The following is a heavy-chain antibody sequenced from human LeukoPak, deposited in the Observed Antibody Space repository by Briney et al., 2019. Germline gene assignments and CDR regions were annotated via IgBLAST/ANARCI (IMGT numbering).Heavy chain of an antibody. D-gene: IGHD6-19*01. CDR3: ARTLAVAGKGGYFDY. CDR1: RYTFTSYY. V-gene: IGHV1-46*01. J-gene: IGHJ4*02. CDR2: INPSGGST. Sequence: ASVKVSCKASRYTFTSYYMHWVRQAPGQGREGVGIINPSGGSTSYAQKFQGRVTMTRDPSTSPVYMELSSLRSEDTAVYYCARTLAVAGKGGYFDYWGQGTLVTVSS.